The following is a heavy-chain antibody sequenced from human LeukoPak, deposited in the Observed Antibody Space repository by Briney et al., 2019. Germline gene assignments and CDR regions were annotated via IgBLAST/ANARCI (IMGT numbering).Heavy chain of an antibody. J-gene: IGHJ6*03. CDR2: IFPSGSA. CDR1: AGSISSYY. CDR3: ARRHHYSYFMDV. Sequence: SETLSLTCTVSAGSISSYYWTWIRQPPGKGLQWIGYIFPSGSAYYNPSLKTRVTISVDTSKNQFSLKLTSVTAADTAVYYCARRHHYSYFMDVWGKGTTVTVSS. V-gene: IGHV4-4*09.